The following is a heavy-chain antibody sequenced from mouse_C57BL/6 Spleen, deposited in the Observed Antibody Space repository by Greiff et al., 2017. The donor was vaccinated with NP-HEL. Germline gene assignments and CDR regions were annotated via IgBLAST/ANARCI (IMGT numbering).Heavy chain of an antibody. CDR1: GYTFTSYW. V-gene: IGHV1-64*01. J-gene: IGHJ4*01. D-gene: IGHD2-4*01. Sequence: QVHVKQPGAELVKPGASVKLSCKASGYTFTSYWMHWVKQRPGQGLEWIGMIHPNSGSTNYNEKFKSKATLTVDKSSSTAYMQLSSLTSEDSAVYYCARSPIYYDYSYAMDYWGQGTSVTVSS. CDR2: IHPNSGST. CDR3: ARSPIYYDYSYAMDY.